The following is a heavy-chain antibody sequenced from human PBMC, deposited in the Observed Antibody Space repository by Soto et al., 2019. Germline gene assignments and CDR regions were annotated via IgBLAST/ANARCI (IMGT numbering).Heavy chain of an antibody. CDR2: IIAGNGNT. CDR3: AREGYCSSTSCFDY. Sequence: ASVKVSFKASGYTFTNYGMHWLRQAPGQRLEWMGWIIAGNGNTKYSQKFQGRVTITRDTSASTAYMELRSLRSADTAVYYCAREGYCSSTSCFDYWGQGTLVTVSS. CDR1: GYTFTNYG. J-gene: IGHJ4*02. D-gene: IGHD2-2*01. V-gene: IGHV1-3*01.